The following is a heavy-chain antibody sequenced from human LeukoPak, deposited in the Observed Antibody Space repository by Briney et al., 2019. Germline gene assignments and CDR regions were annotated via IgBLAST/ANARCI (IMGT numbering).Heavy chain of an antibody. V-gene: IGHV3-30*02. Sequence: GGSLRLSCAASGFTFSSYGMHWVRQAPGKGLEWVAFIRYDGSNKYYADSVKGRFTISRDNSKNTLYLQMNSLRAEDTAVYYCAKTGTALLYYYYYYMDVWGKGTTVTVSS. J-gene: IGHJ6*03. D-gene: IGHD1-1*01. CDR2: IRYDGSNK. CDR1: GFTFSSYG. CDR3: AKTGTALLYYYYYYMDV.